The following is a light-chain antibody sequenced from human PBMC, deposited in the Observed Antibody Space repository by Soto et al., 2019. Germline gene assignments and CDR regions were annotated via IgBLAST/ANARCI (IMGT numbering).Light chain of an antibody. CDR1: SSDVGGYNY. CDR2: DVS. J-gene: IGLJ2*01. Sequence: ALTQPASVSGSPGQSITISCTGTSSDVGGYNYVSWYQQHPGKAPKLMIYDVSNRPSGVSNRFSGSKSGNTASLTISGLQAEDEADYYCSSYTTSSTLVFGGGTKVTVL. V-gene: IGLV2-14*01. CDR3: SSYTTSSTLV.